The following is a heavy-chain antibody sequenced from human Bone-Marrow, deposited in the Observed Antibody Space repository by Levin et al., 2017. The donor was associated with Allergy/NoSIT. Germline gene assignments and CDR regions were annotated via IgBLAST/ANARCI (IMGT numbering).Heavy chain of an antibody. J-gene: IGHJ4*02. D-gene: IGHD3-22*01. CDR3: ATDPYYDSTIYDY. Sequence: PGESLKISCAASGFTFSTYSMNWVRQAPGKGLEWVSSITSSSKYQYYADSMKGRFTISRDNAKNSLYLQMNSLRAEDTAVYYCATDPYYDSTIYDYWGQGTLVTVSS. CDR1: GFTFSTYS. CDR2: ITSSSKYQ. V-gene: IGHV3-21*01.